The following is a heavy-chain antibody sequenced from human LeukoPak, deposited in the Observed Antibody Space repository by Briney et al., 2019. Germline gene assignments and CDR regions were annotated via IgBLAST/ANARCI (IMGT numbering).Heavy chain of an antibody. V-gene: IGHV3-7*05. J-gene: IGHJ4*02. CDR2: IKQDGSEK. CDR1: GFTFSSYW. Sequence: PGGSLRLSCAASGFTFSSYWMSWLRQAPGKGLEWVANIKQDGSEKYYVDSVKGRFTISRDNAKNSLYLQMNSLRAEDTAVYYCARDQRYCSSSSCPWEPFDYWGQGTLVTVSS. CDR3: ARDQRYCSSSSCPWEPFDY. D-gene: IGHD2-2*01.